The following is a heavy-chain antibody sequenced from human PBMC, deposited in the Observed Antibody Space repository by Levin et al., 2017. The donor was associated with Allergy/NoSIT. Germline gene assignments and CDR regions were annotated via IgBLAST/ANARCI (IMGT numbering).Heavy chain of an antibody. J-gene: IGHJ4*02. V-gene: IGHV3-33*01. CDR2: IWYDGNNK. D-gene: IGHD2/OR15-2a*01. Sequence: GESLKISCAASGFTFSSFGMHWVRQAPGKGLEWVAIIWYDGNNKYYADSVKGRFTISRDNSENTLYLQMDSLRAEDTAVYYCARDSISTAYYLDYWGQGTLVTVSS. CDR1: GFTFSSFG. CDR3: ARDSISTAYYLDY.